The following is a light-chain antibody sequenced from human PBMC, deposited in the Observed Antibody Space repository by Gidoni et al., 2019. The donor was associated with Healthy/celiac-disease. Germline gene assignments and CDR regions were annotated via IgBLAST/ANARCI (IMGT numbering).Light chain of an antibody. CDR1: QSVLYSSNNKNY. CDR2: WAS. V-gene: IGKV4-1*01. J-gene: IGKJ1*01. CDR3: QQYYSTPPRGPTWT. Sequence: DIVMTQSPDSLAVSLGERATINCKSSQSVLYSSNNKNYLAWYQQKPGQPPKLLIYWASTRESGVPDRFSGSGSGTDFTLTISSLQAEDVAVYYCQQYYSTPPRGPTWTVGQGTKVEIK.